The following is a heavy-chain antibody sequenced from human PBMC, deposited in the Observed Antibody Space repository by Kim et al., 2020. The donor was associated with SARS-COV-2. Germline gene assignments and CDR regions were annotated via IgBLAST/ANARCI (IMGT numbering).Heavy chain of an antibody. CDR2: ITGNGGGT. J-gene: IGHJ1*01. CDR3: ANGLAPAGASARFWGH. CDR1: GFAFSSHA. V-gene: IGHV3-23*01. D-gene: IGHD6-13*01. Sequence: GGSLRLSCAASGFAFSSHAMSWVRQTPGKGLEWVSLITGNGGGTNYADSVKGRFTISRDNSKNTLYLQMNSLRAEDTAVYYCANGLAPAGASARFWGHWG.